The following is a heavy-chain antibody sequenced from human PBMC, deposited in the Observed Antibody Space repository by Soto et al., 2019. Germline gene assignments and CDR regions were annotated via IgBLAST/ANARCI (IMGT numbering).Heavy chain of an antibody. D-gene: IGHD3-22*01. Sequence: GESLKISCKGSGYSFTSYWIGWVRQIPGKGLEWMGIIYPGDSDTRYSPSFQGQVTISADKSISTAYLQWSSLKASDTAMYYCAGANAPYDSSGYYSLWGQGTLVTVSS. V-gene: IGHV5-51*01. CDR2: IYPGDSDT. CDR1: GYSFTSYW. J-gene: IGHJ4*02. CDR3: AGANAPYDSSGYYSL.